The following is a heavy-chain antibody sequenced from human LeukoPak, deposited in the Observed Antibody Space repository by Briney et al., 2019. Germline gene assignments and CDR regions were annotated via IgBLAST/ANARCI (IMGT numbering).Heavy chain of an antibody. V-gene: IGHV1-2*02. CDR2: INPNSGGR. J-gene: IGHJ5*02. CDR3: ARDSADCSSTSCYSWNWFDP. CDR1: GYTFTCYY. D-gene: IGHD2-2*02. Sequence: ASVKVSCKASGYTFTCYYMHWVRQAPAQGLEWMGWINPNSGGRKYGKKLQGRVTMTRDTSISTAYMELSRLRSDDTAVYYCARDSADCSSTSCYSWNWFDPWGQGTLVTVSS.